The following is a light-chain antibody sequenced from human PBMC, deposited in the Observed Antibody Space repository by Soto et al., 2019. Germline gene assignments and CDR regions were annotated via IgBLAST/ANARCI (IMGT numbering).Light chain of an antibody. CDR3: RAGERSTVV. V-gene: IGLV3-1*01. Sequence: SYELTQPPSVSVSPGQTASITCSGDKLGDKYACWYQQKPGQSPVLVIYQDSKRPSGIPERFSGSNSGNTATLTISGTQAREGADYYCRAGERSTVVFGGGTKVTVL. CDR1: KLGDKY. CDR2: QDS. J-gene: IGLJ2*01.